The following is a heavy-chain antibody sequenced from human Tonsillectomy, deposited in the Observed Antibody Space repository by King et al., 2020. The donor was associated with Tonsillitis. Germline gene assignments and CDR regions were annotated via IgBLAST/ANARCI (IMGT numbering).Heavy chain of an antibody. D-gene: IGHD3-9*01. CDR2: MSGSGGST. CDR1: GFTFSSYA. J-gene: IGHJ4*02. CDR3: AKEYYDILAGYYARPFYY. Sequence: EVQLVESGGGLVQPGGSLRLSCAASGFTFSSYAMSWVRQAPGKGLEWVSAMSGSGGSTDYADSVKGRFTISRDNSKNTLYLQVNSLRAEDTAVYYCAKEYYDILAGYYARPFYYWGQGTLVTVSS. V-gene: IGHV3-23*04.